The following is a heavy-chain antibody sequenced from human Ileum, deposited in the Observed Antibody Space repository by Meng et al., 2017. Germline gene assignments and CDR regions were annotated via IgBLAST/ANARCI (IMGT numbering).Heavy chain of an antibody. CDR1: GGSVNTGSYY. CDR3: ARGHYDKYFDS. D-gene: IGHD3-22*01. J-gene: IGHJ4*02. Sequence: QVQLQESGPGLVRPSDTLSLTCTISGGSVNTGSYYWSWSRQPPGKGLEWIGYMYFSGSTKYNASLKSRVSISVDTSKKQFSLNLTSVTAADTAVYYCARGHYDKYFDSWGQGTLVTVSS. V-gene: IGHV4-61*01. CDR2: MYFSGST.